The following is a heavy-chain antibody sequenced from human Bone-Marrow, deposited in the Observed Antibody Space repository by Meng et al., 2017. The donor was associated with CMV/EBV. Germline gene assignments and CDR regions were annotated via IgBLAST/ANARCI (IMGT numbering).Heavy chain of an antibody. CDR1: GFIFSTYS. CDR3: ARAPSRYPYYYYGMDV. V-gene: IGHV3-21*06. J-gene: IGHJ6*02. CDR2: ISATSTYI. Sequence: GESLKISCAPSGFIFSTYSMHWVRQAPGRGLEWVSSISATSTYIYYADSVKGRFTISRDNAKNSLYLQMNSLRAEDTAVYYCARAPSRYPYYYYGMDVWGQGTTVTVSS. D-gene: IGHD1-1*01.